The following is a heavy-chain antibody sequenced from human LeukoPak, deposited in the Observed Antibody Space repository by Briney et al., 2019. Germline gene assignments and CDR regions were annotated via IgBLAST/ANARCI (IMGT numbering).Heavy chain of an antibody. J-gene: IGHJ4*02. CDR3: ARGTAVGTFDY. Sequence: SETLSLTCTVSGGSISSYYRSWIRQPPGKGLEWIGYIYYSGNTNYNPSLKSRVTISVDTSKNQFSLKLSSVTAADTAVFYCARGTAVGTFDYWGQGTLVTVSS. CDR1: GGSISSYY. V-gene: IGHV4-59*01. D-gene: IGHD6-13*01. CDR2: IYYSGNT.